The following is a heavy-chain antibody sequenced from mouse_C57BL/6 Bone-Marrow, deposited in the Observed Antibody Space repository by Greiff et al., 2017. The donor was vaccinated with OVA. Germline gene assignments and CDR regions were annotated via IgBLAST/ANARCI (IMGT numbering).Heavy chain of an antibody. D-gene: IGHD2-12*01. J-gene: IGHJ4*01. CDR1: GYSITSGYY. CDR3: ARELLLGYAMDY. V-gene: IGHV3-6*01. CDR2: ISYDGSN. Sequence: EVKLQESGPGLVKPSQSLSLTCSVTGYSITSGYYWNWIRQFPGNKLEWMGYISYDGSNNYNPSLKNRISITRDTSKNQFFLKLNSVTTEDTATYYCARELLLGYAMDYWGQGTSVTVSS.